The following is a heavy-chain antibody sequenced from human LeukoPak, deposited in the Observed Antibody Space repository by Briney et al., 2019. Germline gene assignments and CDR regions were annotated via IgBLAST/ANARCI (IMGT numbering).Heavy chain of an antibody. CDR2: INHSGST. Sequence: PSETLSFTCAVYGGSFSGYYWSRIRQPPGKGLEWIGEINHSGSTNYNPSLKSRVTISVDTSKNQFSLKLSSVTAADTAVYYCARGKKQQLTYYYYGMDVWGKGTTVTVSS. J-gene: IGHJ6*04. CDR3: ARGKKQQLTYYYYGMDV. D-gene: IGHD6-13*01. V-gene: IGHV4-34*01. CDR1: GGSFSGYY.